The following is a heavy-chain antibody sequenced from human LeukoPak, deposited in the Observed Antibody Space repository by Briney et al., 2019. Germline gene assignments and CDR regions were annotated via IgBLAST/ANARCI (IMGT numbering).Heavy chain of an antibody. Sequence: SQTLSLTCAISGDSVSSNSAAWNWIRQSPSRGLEWLGRTYYRSKWYNDYAVSVKSRITINPDTSKNQFFLQLNSVTPEDTAVYYCAREGQWLVQLGWFDPWGQGTLVTVSS. V-gene: IGHV6-1*01. D-gene: IGHD6-19*01. CDR1: GDSVSSNSAA. J-gene: IGHJ5*02. CDR3: AREGQWLVQLGWFDP. CDR2: TYYRSKWYN.